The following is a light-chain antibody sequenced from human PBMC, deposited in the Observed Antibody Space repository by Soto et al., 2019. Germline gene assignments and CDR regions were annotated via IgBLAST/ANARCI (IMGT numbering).Light chain of an antibody. V-gene: IGLV6-57*04. J-gene: IGLJ2*01. CDR2: EDN. CDR1: SGSIASNY. Sequence: NFMLTQPHSVSESPGKTVTISCTRSSGSIASNYVQWYQQRPGSAPTTVIYEDNQRPSGVPDRFSGSIDSSSNSASLTISGLKTGDEADYSCQSYVGVFGGGTKLTVL. CDR3: QSYVGV.